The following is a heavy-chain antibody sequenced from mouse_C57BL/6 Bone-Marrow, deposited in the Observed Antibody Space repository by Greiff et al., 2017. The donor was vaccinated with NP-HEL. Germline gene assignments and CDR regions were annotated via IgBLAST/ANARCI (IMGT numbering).Heavy chain of an antibody. Sequence: EVKLVESGGGLVKPGGSLKLSCAASGFTFSSYAMSWVRQTPEKRLEWVATISDGGSYTYYPDNVKGRFTISRDNAKNNLYLQMSHLKSEDTAMYYCARDRETIYDGYYAYLDYWGQGTTLTVSS. CDR3: ARDRETIYDGYYAYLDY. CDR1: GFTFSSYA. CDR2: ISDGGSYT. J-gene: IGHJ2*01. V-gene: IGHV5-4*01. D-gene: IGHD2-3*01.